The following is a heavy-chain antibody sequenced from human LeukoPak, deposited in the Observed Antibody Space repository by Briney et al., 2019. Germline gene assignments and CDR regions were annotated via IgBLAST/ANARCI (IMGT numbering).Heavy chain of an antibody. CDR2: INPNSGGT. D-gene: IGHD3-10*01. V-gene: IGHV1-2*04. Sequence: ASVKVSCKASGYTFTSYDINWVRQATGQGLEWMGWINPNSGGTNYAQKFQGWVTMTRDTSISTAYMELSRLRSDDTAVYYCARGAYGSGMDVWGQGTTATVSS. CDR3: ARGAYGSGMDV. CDR1: GYTFTSYD. J-gene: IGHJ6*02.